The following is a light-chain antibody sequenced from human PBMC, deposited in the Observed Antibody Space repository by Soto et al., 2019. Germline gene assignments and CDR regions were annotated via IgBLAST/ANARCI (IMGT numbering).Light chain of an antibody. V-gene: IGKV3D-20*01. CDR2: YTS. CDR3: QQYGSSGT. J-gene: IGKJ1*01. CDR1: QSVSSSY. Sequence: IVLTQSPATLSLSPGARATLSCGASQSVSSSYVAWYQHKPGLAPRLLIQYTSSRAIGIPGRLSGSGSGTDFTLTISSLEPEDFAVYCCQQYGSSGTFGQGTKVDMK.